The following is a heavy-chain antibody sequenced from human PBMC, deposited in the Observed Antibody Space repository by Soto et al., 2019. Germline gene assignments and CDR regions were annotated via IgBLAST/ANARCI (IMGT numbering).Heavy chain of an antibody. CDR3: ARASYDSIGYTFDY. CDR1: GGSISPFY. CDR2: VYPTGST. Sequence: SETLSLTCTVSGGSISPFYWNWIRQSAGKGLEWIGRVYPTGSTNYNHSLKSRVSMSVDTSKNQFSLKLGSVTAADTAVYYCARASYDSIGYTFDYWGQGSLVTVSS. V-gene: IGHV4-4*07. J-gene: IGHJ4*02. D-gene: IGHD3-22*01.